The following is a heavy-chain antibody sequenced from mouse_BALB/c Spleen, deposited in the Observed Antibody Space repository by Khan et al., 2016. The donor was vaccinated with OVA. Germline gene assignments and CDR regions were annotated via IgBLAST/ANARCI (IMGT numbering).Heavy chain of an antibody. Sequence: EVQLQESGPGLVKPSQSLSLTCTVTGYSITSDYAWNWIRQFPGNKLEWMGNISYSGSTTYNPSLKSRISITRDPSKDQFFLQLKSVTSEDTATYYCASELGRYYALDYWGQGTSVTVSS. CDR3: ASELGRYYALDY. CDR1: GYSITSDYA. J-gene: IGHJ4*01. CDR2: ISYSGST. D-gene: IGHD4-1*01. V-gene: IGHV3-2*02.